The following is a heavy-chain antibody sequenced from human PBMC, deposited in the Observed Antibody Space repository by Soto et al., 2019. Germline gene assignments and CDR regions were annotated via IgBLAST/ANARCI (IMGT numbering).Heavy chain of an antibody. CDR2: IYYTGST. Sequence: QVQLQESGPGLVKPSETLSLTCTVSGGSISSYFWSWIRQPPGKGLEWIGYIYYTGSTNYNPSLKSRVTISVDTSKNQFSLQLSSVTAADTAVYYCAIFNWYFDLWGRGTLVTVSS. J-gene: IGHJ2*01. CDR1: GGSISSYF. V-gene: IGHV4-59*01. CDR3: AIFNWYFDL.